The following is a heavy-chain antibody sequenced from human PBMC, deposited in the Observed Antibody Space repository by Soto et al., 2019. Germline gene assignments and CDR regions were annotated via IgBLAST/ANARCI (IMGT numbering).Heavy chain of an antibody. CDR3: ARPVYVHWAFDI. CDR1: GDSMTISAFL. D-gene: IGHD3-10*02. Sequence: QLLESGPGLVKPSETLSLSCTVSGDSMTISAFLWGWVRQPPGKGLEWIGGIYYSGPANYNPSLRSRATMSVATSRNQFFLAVRSVTAADTAVYGCARPVYVHWAFDIWGQGKLVTV. J-gene: IGHJ3*02. CDR2: IYYSGPA. V-gene: IGHV4-39*01.